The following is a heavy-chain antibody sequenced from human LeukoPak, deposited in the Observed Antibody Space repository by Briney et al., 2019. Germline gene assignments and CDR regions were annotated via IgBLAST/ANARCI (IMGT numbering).Heavy chain of an antibody. J-gene: IGHJ4*02. V-gene: IGHV4-59*01. D-gene: IGHD6-19*01. Sequence: SETLSLTCTVSGSSISTFSWSWIRQFPGKGLEWIGSIYIKSTNYNPSLKSRVAISVDTSKNQFSLRLASVTTADRAVYYCARDTTVASGMQYWGQGTLVTVSS. CDR3: ARDTTVASGMQY. CDR1: GSSISTFS. CDR2: IYIKST.